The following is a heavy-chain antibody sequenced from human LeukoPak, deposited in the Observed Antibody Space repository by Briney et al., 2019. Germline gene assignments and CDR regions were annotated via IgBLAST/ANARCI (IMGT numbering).Heavy chain of an antibody. Sequence: QPGGSLRLSCAASGFTFSSYGMHWVRQAPGKGLEWVAVISYDGSNKYYADSVKGRFTISRDNSKNTLYLQMNSLRAEDTAVYYCAKALTYYYDSSGYYLGYWGQGTLVTVSS. CDR1: GFTFSSYG. J-gene: IGHJ4*02. CDR2: ISYDGSNK. D-gene: IGHD3-22*01. V-gene: IGHV3-30*18. CDR3: AKALTYYYDSSGYYLGY.